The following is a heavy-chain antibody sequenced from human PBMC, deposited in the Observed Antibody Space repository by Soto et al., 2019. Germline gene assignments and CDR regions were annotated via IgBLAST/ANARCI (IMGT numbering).Heavy chain of an antibody. Sequence: QVQLVESGGGVVQPGRSLRLSCAASGFTFSSYGMHWVRQAPGKGLEWVAVIWYDGSNKYYADSVKGRFTISRDNSKNTLYLQLNSLRAEDTAVYYCARDDYGDYGGVYWGQGTLVTVSS. CDR2: IWYDGSNK. CDR3: ARDDYGDYGGVY. J-gene: IGHJ4*02. V-gene: IGHV3-33*01. D-gene: IGHD4-17*01. CDR1: GFTFSSYG.